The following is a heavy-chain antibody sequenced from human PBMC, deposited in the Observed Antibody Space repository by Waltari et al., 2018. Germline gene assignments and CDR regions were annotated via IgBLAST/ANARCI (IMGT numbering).Heavy chain of an antibody. V-gene: IGHV4-39*07. Sequence: QLQLQESGPGVVRPSETLSLTCTVSGGSISDHDHYWGWVRQPPGKGLEWIGSAHYRGTAYYNPSLTGRGVISVDTSKNHFSLRLNSMTAADTAVYYCAREAVLYFGELSGEFDYWGQGSLVTVSS. D-gene: IGHD3-10*01. J-gene: IGHJ4*02. CDR2: AHYRGTA. CDR1: GGSISDHDHY. CDR3: AREAVLYFGELSGEFDY.